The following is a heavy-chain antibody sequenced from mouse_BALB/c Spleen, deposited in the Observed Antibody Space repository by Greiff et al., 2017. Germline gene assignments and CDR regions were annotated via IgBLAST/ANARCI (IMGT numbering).Heavy chain of an antibody. V-gene: IGHV1-5*01. CDR2: IYPGNSDT. D-gene: IGHD1-1*01. J-gene: IGHJ2*01. Sequence: VQLKQSGTVLARPGASVKMSCKASGYTFTSYWMHWVKQRPGQGLEWIGAIYPGNSDTSYNQKFKGKAKLTAVTSTSTAYMELSSLTNEDSAVYYCTREEDYGSSGFDYWGQGTTLTVSS. CDR3: TREEDYGSSGFDY. CDR1: GYTFTSYW.